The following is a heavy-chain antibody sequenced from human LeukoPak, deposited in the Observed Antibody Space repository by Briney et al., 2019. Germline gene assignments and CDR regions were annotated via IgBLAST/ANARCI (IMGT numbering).Heavy chain of an antibody. V-gene: IGHV4-59*01. CDR1: GGSISSYY. D-gene: IGHD5-18*01. Sequence: SETLSLTCTVSGGSISSYYWSWIRQPPGKGLEWIGYIYYSGSTNYNPSLKSRVTISVDTSKNQFSLKLSSVTAAATAVYYCARIVDTAMVPPLFYYYYYMDVWGKGTTVTVSS. CDR3: ARIVDTAMVPPLFYYYYYMDV. CDR2: IYYSGST. J-gene: IGHJ6*03.